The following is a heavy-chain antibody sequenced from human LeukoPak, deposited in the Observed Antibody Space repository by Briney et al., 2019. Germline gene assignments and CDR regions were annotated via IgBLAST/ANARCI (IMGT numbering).Heavy chain of an antibody. J-gene: IGHJ4*02. V-gene: IGHV1-24*01. CDR1: GYTLTELS. Sequence: ASVKVSCKVSGYTLTELSMHWVRQAPGKGLEWMGGFDPEDGETIYAQKFQGRVTMTEDTSTDTAYMELRSLRSDDTAVYYCARDEILDGYSSSWLPFDYWGQGTLVTVSS. CDR3: ARDEILDGYSSSWLPFDY. D-gene: IGHD6-13*01. CDR2: FDPEDGET.